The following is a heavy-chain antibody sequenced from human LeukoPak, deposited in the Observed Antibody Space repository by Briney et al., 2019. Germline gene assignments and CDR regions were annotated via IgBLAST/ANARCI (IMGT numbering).Heavy chain of an antibody. CDR2: ICSHDDTK. Sequence: KSGGALRLFCATSGFPFRKYEKMWVRQAPGKGPEGISYICSHDDTKHYAESVKGRFTISRDNAKNSLFLQMNSLSVEDTAVYYCASLSKYYYDRSGYYFGGYWGQGTLVTVSS. D-gene: IGHD3-22*01. CDR1: GFPFRKYE. V-gene: IGHV3-48*03. J-gene: IGHJ4*02. CDR3: ASLSKYYYDRSGYYFGGY.